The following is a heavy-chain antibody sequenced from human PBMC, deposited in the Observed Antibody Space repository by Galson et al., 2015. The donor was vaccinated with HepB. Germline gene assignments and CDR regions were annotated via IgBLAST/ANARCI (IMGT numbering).Heavy chain of an antibody. CDR2: IRGNGDST. Sequence: SLRLSCAASGFAFHSHAMSWVRQAPGKGLEWISGIRGNGDSTFYAVSVKGRFTVSRDNSKNMLYLQMDSLTAEDTGLYFCAKGYGLFDSWAQGILVTVSS. J-gene: IGHJ5*01. CDR1: GFAFHSHA. CDR3: AKGYGLFDS. V-gene: IGHV3-23*01. D-gene: IGHD3-16*01.